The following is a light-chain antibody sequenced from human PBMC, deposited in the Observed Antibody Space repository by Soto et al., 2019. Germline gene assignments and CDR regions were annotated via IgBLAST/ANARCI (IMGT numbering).Light chain of an antibody. Sequence: EIVMTQSPATLSVSPGERATLSCRASQSVSTKLAWYRHKPGQAPRLLIYGASTRATGIPARFSGSGSGTEFTLTINSLQSEDVATYFCQKYNSAPFTFGPGTKVDIK. CDR3: QKYNSAPFT. CDR1: QSVSTK. V-gene: IGKV3-15*01. J-gene: IGKJ3*01. CDR2: GAS.